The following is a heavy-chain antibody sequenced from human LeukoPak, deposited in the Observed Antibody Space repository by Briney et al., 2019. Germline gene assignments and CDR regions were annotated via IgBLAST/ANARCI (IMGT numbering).Heavy chain of an antibody. D-gene: IGHD2-2*01. Sequence: SETLSLTCTVSGGSISSYYWSWIRQPPGKGLEWIGFIFYTGTTNYNPSLKSRVTISVDTSKNQFSLKLSSVTAADTAVYYCARGYYGNCSSTSCYDGYGMDVWGQGTTVTVSS. CDR1: GGSISSYY. V-gene: IGHV4-59*12. CDR2: IFYTGTT. J-gene: IGHJ6*02. CDR3: ARGYYGNCSSTSCYDGYGMDV.